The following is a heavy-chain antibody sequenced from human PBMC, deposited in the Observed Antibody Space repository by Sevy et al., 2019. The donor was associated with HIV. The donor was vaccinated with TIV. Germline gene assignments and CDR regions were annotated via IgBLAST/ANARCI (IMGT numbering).Heavy chain of an antibody. CDR1: GFTFSSYS. V-gene: IGHV3-48*01. J-gene: IGHJ1*01. CDR2: INSRSNTI. CDR3: XXXXXXXXGYYYWD. D-gene: IGHD3-22*01. Sequence: GGSLRLSCVASGFTFSSYSMSWVRQAPGKGLEWLAYINSRSNTIYYADSVKGRFTISRDNAKRSLFLQMDSLRAEDXXXXXXXXXXXXXXGYYYWDWGQGTLVTVSS.